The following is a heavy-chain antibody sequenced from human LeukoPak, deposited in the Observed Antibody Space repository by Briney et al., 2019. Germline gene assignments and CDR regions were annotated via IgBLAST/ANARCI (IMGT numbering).Heavy chain of an antibody. J-gene: IGHJ5*02. CDR2: ISYSGST. V-gene: IGHV4-61*08. CDR3: ARVFAASGVWWFDP. D-gene: IGHD3-16*01. Sequence: SETLSLTCTVSRVSVSSGDYYWTWIRQPPGKGLEWIGYISYSGSTNYNPSLKSRVTISIDTSKNQISLKLSSVTAADTAVYYCARVFAASGVWWFDPWGQGTLVTVSS. CDR1: RVSVSSGDYY.